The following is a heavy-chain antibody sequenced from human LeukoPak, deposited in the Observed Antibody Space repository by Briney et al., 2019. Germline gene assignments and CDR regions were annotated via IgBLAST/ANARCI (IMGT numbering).Heavy chain of an antibody. Sequence: GGSLRLSCAASGFTFSSYAMSWVRQAPGKGLEWVSAISGSGGSTYYADSVKGRFTISRDNSKNTLYLQVNSLRAEDTAVYYCAKELLVVVPATRYLDYWGQGTLVTVSS. J-gene: IGHJ4*02. CDR3: AKELLVVVPATRYLDY. V-gene: IGHV3-23*01. D-gene: IGHD2-2*01. CDR2: ISGSGGST. CDR1: GFTFSSYA.